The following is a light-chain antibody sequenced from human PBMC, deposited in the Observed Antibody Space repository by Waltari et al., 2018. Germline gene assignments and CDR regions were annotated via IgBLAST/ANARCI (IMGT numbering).Light chain of an antibody. CDR1: SSDVGGYNL. CDR2: GGS. Sequence: HSALTQPASVSGSPGQSITISCTGTSSDVGGYNLVSWYQQHPGTAPKLIIYGGSKRPSGVSNRFSGSKSGNTASLTISGLQAEDEAAYYCCSYTTSITWVFGGGTKLTVL. V-gene: IGLV2-23*01. J-gene: IGLJ3*02. CDR3: CSYTTSITWV.